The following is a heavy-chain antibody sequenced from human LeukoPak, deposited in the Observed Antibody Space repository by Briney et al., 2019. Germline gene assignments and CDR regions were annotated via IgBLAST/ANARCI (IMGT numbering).Heavy chain of an antibody. CDR1: GGTFSSYA. CDR3: ARGAQAFDFWSDYHYYYMDV. D-gene: IGHD3-3*01. J-gene: IGHJ6*03. Sequence: SVKVSCKASGGTFSSYAISWVRQAPGQGLEWMGRIIPIFGTANYAQKFQGRVTITADESTSTAYMELSSLRSEDTAVYYCARGAQAFDFWSDYHYYYMDVWGKGTTVTVSS. CDR2: IIPIFGTA. V-gene: IGHV1-69*13.